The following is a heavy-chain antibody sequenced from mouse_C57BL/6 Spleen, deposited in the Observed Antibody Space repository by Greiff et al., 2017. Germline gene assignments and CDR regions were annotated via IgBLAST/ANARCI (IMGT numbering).Heavy chain of an antibody. CDR1: GYTFTSYW. D-gene: IGHD1-1*01. CDR3: TRRGPTTVVANYFDY. V-gene: IGHV1-5*01. Sequence: EVQLQQSGTVLARPGASVKMSCKTSGYTFTSYWMHWVKQRPGQGLEWIGAIYPGNSDTSYNQKFKGKAKLTAVTSASTAYMGLSSLTNEDSAVYYCTRRGPTTVVANYFDYWGQGTTLTVSS. J-gene: IGHJ2*01. CDR2: IYPGNSDT.